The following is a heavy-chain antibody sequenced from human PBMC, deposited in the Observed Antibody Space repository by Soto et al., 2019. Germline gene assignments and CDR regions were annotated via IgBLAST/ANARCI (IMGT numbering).Heavy chain of an antibody. D-gene: IGHD1-1*01. CDR3: ARDQSWHDLVWWFDP. CDR2: IIPIFGTA. J-gene: IGHJ5*01. V-gene: IGHV1-69*13. CDR1: GGTFSSYA. Sequence: SVKVSCKASGGTFSSYAISWVRQAPGQGLEWMGGIIPIFGTANYAQKFQGRVTITADESTSTAYMELSSLRSEDTAVFYCARDQSWHDLVWWFDPWGQGTLVTVSS.